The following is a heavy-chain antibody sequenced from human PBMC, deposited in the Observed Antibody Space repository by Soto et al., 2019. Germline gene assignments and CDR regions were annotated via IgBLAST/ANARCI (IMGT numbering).Heavy chain of an antibody. V-gene: IGHV1-69*13. CDR1: GGTFSSYA. CDR2: IIPIFGTA. Sequence: SVKVSCKASGGTFSSYAISWVRQAPGQGLEWMGGIIPIFGTANYAQKFQGRVTITADESTSTAYMELSSLRSEDTAVYYCAREGVIVVVPAASGRNCFDPWGQGTPVTVSS. J-gene: IGHJ5*02. CDR3: AREGVIVVVPAASGRNCFDP. D-gene: IGHD2-2*01.